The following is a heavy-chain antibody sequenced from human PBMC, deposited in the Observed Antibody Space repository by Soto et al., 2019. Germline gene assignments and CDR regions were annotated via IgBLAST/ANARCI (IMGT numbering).Heavy chain of an antibody. CDR2: IKTDGTST. CDR3: AKREGNTYGLFH. J-gene: IGHJ4*02. D-gene: IGHD3-10*01. CDR1: GFSFSDYW. Sequence: EVQLVESGGGLVRPGGSLRLSCAASGFSFSDYWIHWVRQAPEKGLEWVSRIKTDGTSTDYADSVKGRFTISRDNAKNTLYLQMNSLSAEDTAVYYCAKREGNTYGLFHWGQGTLVTVSS. V-gene: IGHV3-74*01.